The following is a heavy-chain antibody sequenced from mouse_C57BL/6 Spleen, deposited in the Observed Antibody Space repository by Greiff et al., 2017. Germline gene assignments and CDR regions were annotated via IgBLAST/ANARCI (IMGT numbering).Heavy chain of an antibody. CDR3: TRWVAYAMDD. Sequence: QVQLQQSGAELVRPGASVTLSCKASGYTFTDYEMHWVKHTPVHGLEWIGAIDPETGGTAYNQKFKGKAILTADKSSSTAYMELRSLTSEDAAVYYCTRWVAYAMDDWGQGTSVTVSS. CDR2: IDPETGGT. CDR1: GYTFTDYE. J-gene: IGHJ4*01. D-gene: IGHD1-1*02. V-gene: IGHV1-15*01.